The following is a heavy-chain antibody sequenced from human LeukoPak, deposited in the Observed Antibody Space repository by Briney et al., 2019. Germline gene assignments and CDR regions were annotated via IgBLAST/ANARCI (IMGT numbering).Heavy chain of an antibody. CDR1: GGSFSGYY. D-gene: IGHD3-3*01. Sequence: SETLSLTCAVYGGSFSGYYRSWIRQPPGKGLEWIGEINHSGSTNYNPSLKSRVTISVDTSKNQFSLKLSSVTAADTAVYYCARAEWYWLDYWGQGTLVTVSS. CDR2: INHSGST. V-gene: IGHV4-34*01. J-gene: IGHJ4*02. CDR3: ARAEWYWLDY.